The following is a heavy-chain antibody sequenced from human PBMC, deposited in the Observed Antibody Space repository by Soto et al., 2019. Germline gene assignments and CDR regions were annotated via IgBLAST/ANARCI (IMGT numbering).Heavy chain of an antibody. D-gene: IGHD4-17*01. CDR1: GDSIHTDIYY. CDR3: ARHSHADHGDSNWFDP. J-gene: IGHJ5*02. V-gene: IGHV4-39*01. CDR2: IFYTGNT. Sequence: QVQLQESGPGLAKPSETLSLTCTVSGDSIHTDIYYWGWIRQAPGRGLEWIGSIFYTGNTFYNPSLKSRVTLSVDTSENQFSLKLRFLTAADTAVYYCARHSHADHGDSNWFDPWGQGTLVTVSS.